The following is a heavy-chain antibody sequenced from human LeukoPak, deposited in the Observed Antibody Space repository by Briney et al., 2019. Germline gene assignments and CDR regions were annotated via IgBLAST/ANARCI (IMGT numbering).Heavy chain of an antibody. CDR3: ARNFPLGYCSSTSCYSPSAPRH. J-gene: IGHJ4*02. CDR1: GASFRNYY. V-gene: IGHV4-34*01. Sequence: SETLSLTCAVYGASFRNYYWSWIRQTPGKGLEWIGEIDHSGSTNYNPSLKSRVTISVDTSKNQFSLKLSSVTAADTAVYYCARNFPLGYCSSTSCYSPSAPRHWGQGTLVTVSS. D-gene: IGHD2-2*02. CDR2: IDHSGST.